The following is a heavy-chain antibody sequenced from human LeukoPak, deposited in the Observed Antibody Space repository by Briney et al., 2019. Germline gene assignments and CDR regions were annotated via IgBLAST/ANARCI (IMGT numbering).Heavy chain of an antibody. J-gene: IGHJ3*02. D-gene: IGHD5-12*01. CDR1: GFTFSSYW. V-gene: IGHV3-7*03. CDR2: IKQDGSEK. CDR3: ARPLGGYGPGDAFDI. Sequence: GGSLRLSCAASGFTFSSYWMSWVRQAPGKGLEWVANIKQDGSEKYYVDSVKGRFTISRDNAKNSLYLQMNSLRAEDTAVYYCARPLGGYGPGDAFDIWGQGTMVTVSS.